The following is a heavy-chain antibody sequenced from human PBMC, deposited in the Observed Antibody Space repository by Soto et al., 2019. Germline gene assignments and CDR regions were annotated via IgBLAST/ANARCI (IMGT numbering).Heavy chain of an antibody. CDR1: GYSISSGYY. D-gene: IGHD6-6*01. V-gene: IGHV4-38-2*02. Sequence: SENLSLTCAVSGYSISSGYYWGWIRQPPGKGLEWIGSIYHSGSTYYNPSLKSRVTISVDTSKNQFSLKLSSVTAADTAVYYCAREGRWEAARQGFDYWGQGTLVTVS. CDR3: AREGRWEAARQGFDY. CDR2: IYHSGST. J-gene: IGHJ4*02.